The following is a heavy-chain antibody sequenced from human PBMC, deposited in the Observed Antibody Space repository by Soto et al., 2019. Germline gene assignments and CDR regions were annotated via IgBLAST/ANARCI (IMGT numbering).Heavy chain of an antibody. D-gene: IGHD6-13*01. CDR2: ISSSGSTI. V-gene: IGHV3-11*01. CDR1: GFTFSDYY. J-gene: IGHJ5*02. CDR3: ARDAFPMYSSSSWFDP. Sequence: QVQLVESGGGLVKPGGSLRLSCAASGFTFSDYYMSWIRQAPGKGLEWVSYISSSGSTIYYEDSVKGRFTISRDNAKNSLYLQMNSLRAEDTAVYYCARDAFPMYSSSSWFDPWGQGTLVTVSS.